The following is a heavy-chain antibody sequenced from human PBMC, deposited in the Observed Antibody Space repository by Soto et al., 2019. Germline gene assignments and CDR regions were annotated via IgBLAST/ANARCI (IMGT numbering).Heavy chain of an antibody. V-gene: IGHV4-30-4*01. J-gene: IGHJ6*02. CDR2: IYYSGST. Sequence: QVQLQESGPGLVKPSQTLSLTCTVSGGSISSGDYYWSWIRQPPGKGLEWIGYIYYSGSTYYNPSLRGGVTISVDTSKNQFSLKLSSVTAADTAVYYCARDYSSSWEYYYYGMDVWGQGTTVTVSS. D-gene: IGHD6-13*01. CDR3: ARDYSSSWEYYYYGMDV. CDR1: GGSISSGDYY.